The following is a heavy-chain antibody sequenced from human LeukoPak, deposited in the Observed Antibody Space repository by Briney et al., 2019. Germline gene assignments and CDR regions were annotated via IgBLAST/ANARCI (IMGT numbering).Heavy chain of an antibody. CDR2: IYPGDSDT. CDR3: ARLAYYYDSSGYGYFDY. D-gene: IGHD3-22*01. CDR1: GYSFTSYW. Sequence: GESLKISCKGSGYSFTSYWIGWVRQMPGKGLEWMGIIYPGDSDTRYSPSFQDQVTISADKSISTAYLQWSSLKASDTAMYYCARLAYYYDSSGYGYFDYWGQGTLVTVSS. J-gene: IGHJ4*02. V-gene: IGHV5-51*01.